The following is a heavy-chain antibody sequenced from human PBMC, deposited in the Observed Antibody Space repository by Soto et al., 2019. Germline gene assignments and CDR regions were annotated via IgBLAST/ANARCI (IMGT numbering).Heavy chain of an antibody. CDR3: ARRVNSQGSENWYFDL. D-gene: IGHD3-16*02. V-gene: IGHV1-69*01. CDR2: IIPIFGTA. J-gene: IGHJ2*01. CDR1: GGTFSSYA. Sequence: QVQLVQSGAEVKKPGSSVKVSCKASGGTFSSYAISWVRQAPGQGLEWMGGIIPIFGTAHYAQKFQGRVTITADESTSTAYMELSSLRSEDTAVYYCARRVNSQGSENWYFDLWGRGTLVTVSS.